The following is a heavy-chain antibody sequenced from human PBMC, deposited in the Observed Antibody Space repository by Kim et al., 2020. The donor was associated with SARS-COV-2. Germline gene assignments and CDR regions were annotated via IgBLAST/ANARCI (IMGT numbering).Heavy chain of an antibody. CDR3: ATDGNCTRIKCYILGGMDV. D-gene: IGHD2-2*02. V-gene: IGHV1-69*13. J-gene: IGHJ6*01. CDR1: GGTLSSYA. Sequence: SVKVSCKASGGTLSSYAISWVRQAPGQGLEWMGGIIPIFGKINYAQKLQGRVTITADESTGTAYMELSSLRFEDTAMYYCATDGNCTRIKCYILGGMDV. CDR2: IIPIFGKI.